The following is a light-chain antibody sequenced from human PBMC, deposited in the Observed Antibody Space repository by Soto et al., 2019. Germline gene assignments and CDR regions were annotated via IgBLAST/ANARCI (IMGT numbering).Light chain of an antibody. CDR2: AAS. V-gene: IGKV1-27*01. J-gene: IGKJ1*01. CDR1: QGISNY. CDR3: QQYNSYWT. Sequence: DIQMTQSPSSLSASVGDRVTITCRASQGISNYLAWYQQKPGKVPKLLIYAASTLQSGVPSRFSGSGSGTEFTLTISSLQPGDFATYYCQQYNSYWTFGQGTKVDIK.